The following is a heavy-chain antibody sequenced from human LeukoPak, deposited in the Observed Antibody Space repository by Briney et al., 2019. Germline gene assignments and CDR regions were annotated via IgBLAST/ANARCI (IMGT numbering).Heavy chain of an antibody. Sequence: GGSLRLSCAASGFTFSSYAMSWVRQAPGKGLEWVSGISGSGGSTYYADSVRGRFTISRDNSKNTLYLQMNSLRAEDTAVYYCANHYYDSSGYTPAHSDYWGQGTLVTVSS. V-gene: IGHV3-23*01. J-gene: IGHJ4*02. CDR3: ANHYYDSSGYTPAHSDY. D-gene: IGHD3-22*01. CDR2: ISGSGGST. CDR1: GFTFSSYA.